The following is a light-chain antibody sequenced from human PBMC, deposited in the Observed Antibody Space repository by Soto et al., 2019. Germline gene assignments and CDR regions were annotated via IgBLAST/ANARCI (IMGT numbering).Light chain of an antibody. CDR2: AAS. J-gene: IGKJ4*01. V-gene: IGKV1-39*01. Sequence: DIQMTQSPSSLSASVGDRVTITCRASQSISSYLNWYQQKPGKAPKLLIYAASSLQSGVPSRFSGSGSGTDFTLTISSLQPEDFATYYCQQSYSTPRTVGGGTKVEI. CDR1: QSISSY. CDR3: QQSYSTPRT.